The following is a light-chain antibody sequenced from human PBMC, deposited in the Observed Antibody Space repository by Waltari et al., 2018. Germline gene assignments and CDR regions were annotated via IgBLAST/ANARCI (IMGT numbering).Light chain of an antibody. Sequence: DIVMTQSPDSLAVSLGERATINRKSSQSVLSSSNNKNYIVWYQQKPGQPPKLLIYWASTREFGVPDRFSGSGSGTDFTLTISSLQAEDVAVYYCQQYYSAPLTFGGGTKVEIK. CDR3: QQYYSAPLT. V-gene: IGKV4-1*01. CDR1: QSVLSSSNNKNY. J-gene: IGKJ4*01. CDR2: WAS.